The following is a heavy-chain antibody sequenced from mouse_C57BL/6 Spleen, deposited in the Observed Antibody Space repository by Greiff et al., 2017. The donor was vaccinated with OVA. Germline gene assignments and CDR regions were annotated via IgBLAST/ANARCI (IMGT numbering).Heavy chain of an antibody. CDR1: GFTFSNYW. V-gene: IGHV6-3*01. D-gene: IGHD4-1*01. CDR3: TGPLTFDY. Sequence: EVQLVESGGGLVQPGGSMKLSCVASGFTFSNYWMTWVRQSPERGLKWVAQLRLKSDNYATHYAESVKGRFTISRDDSKSSVYLQMNNLRAEDTGIYYCTGPLTFDYWGQGTTRTVSS. J-gene: IGHJ2*01. CDR2: LRLKSDNYAT.